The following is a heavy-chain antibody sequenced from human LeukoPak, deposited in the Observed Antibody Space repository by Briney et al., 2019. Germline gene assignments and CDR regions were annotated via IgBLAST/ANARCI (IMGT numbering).Heavy chain of an antibody. V-gene: IGHV3-30*18. CDR2: ISYDGSNK. CDR3: AKDLGA. Sequence: GGSLRLSCAASGITFSSYGMHWVRQAPGKGLEWVAVISYDGSNKYYADSVKGRFTISRDNSKNTLYLQMNSLRAEDTAVYYCAKDLGAWGQGTLVTVSS. J-gene: IGHJ4*02. D-gene: IGHD3-16*01. CDR1: GITFSSYG.